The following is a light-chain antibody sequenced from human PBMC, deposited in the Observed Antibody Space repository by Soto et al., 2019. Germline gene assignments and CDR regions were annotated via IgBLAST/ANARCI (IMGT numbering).Light chain of an antibody. CDR3: QQYNNWPRWT. J-gene: IGKJ1*01. CDR1: QSVSSN. Sequence: IVMTQSPATLSVSPGEKSTLSCTASQSVSSNLAWYQQKPGQAPRLLIYGASTRTTGIPARFSGSGSGTEFTLTISSLQSEDFAVYYCQQYNNWPRWTLGQGTKVDIK. V-gene: IGKV3-15*01. CDR2: GAS.